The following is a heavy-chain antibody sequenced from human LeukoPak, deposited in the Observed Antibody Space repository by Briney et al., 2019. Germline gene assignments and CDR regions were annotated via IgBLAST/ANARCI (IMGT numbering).Heavy chain of an antibody. CDR3: ARETVAATPDFDY. CDR1: GFTFSDYY. Sequence: GGSLRLSCAASGFTFSDYYMSWIRQAPGKGLEWVSYISSSGSTIYYADSVKGRFTISRDNAKNSLYPQMNSLRAEDTAVYYCARETVAATPDFDYWGQGTLVTVSS. J-gene: IGHJ4*02. V-gene: IGHV3-11*04. CDR2: ISSSGSTI. D-gene: IGHD2-15*01.